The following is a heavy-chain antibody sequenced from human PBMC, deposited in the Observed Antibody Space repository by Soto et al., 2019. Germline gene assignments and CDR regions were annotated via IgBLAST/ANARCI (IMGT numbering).Heavy chain of an antibody. V-gene: IGHV3-30*03. J-gene: IGHJ5*01. CDR3: SPRRGGGTRTSCLHEVDP. CDR1: GFIFRNHV. Sequence: QVQLVESGGGVVQPGRSLRLSCAASGFIFRNHVMHWVRQAPGKGLEWVAVISNDGSDKYYTESVKGRFSISRDNSKNTIYLQLDRLRTEDTDVYFCSPRRGGGTRTSCLHEVDPRGQGTLVTVSP. CDR2: ISNDGSDK. D-gene: IGHD2-2*01.